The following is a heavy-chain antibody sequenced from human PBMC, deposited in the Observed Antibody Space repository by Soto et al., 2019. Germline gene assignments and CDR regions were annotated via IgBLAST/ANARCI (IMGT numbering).Heavy chain of an antibody. CDR1: GFTFNSYA. Sequence: GGSLRLSCAASGFTFNSYAMNWVRQAPGKGLEWVGRIKSKTDGGTTDYAAPVKGRFTISRDDSKNTLYLQMNSLKTEDTAVYYCTTDPKNTYYYDSSGYWPLDYWGQGTLVTVSS. D-gene: IGHD3-22*01. CDR2: IKSKTDGGTT. CDR3: TTDPKNTYYYDSSGYWPLDY. V-gene: IGHV3-15*07. J-gene: IGHJ4*02.